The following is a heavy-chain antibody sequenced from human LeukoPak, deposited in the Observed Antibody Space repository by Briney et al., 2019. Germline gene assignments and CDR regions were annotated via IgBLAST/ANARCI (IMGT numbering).Heavy chain of an antibody. CDR3: ARVAYCGGDCYSFYFDY. J-gene: IGHJ4*02. V-gene: IGHV4-38-2*02. CDR2: IYHSGST. D-gene: IGHD2-21*02. Sequence: SETLSLTCTVSGYSISSGYYWGWIRQPPGKGLEWIGSIYHSGSTYYNPSLKSRVTISVDTSKNQFSLKLSSVTAADTAVYYCARVAYCGGDCYSFYFDYWGQGTLVTVSS. CDR1: GYSISSGYY.